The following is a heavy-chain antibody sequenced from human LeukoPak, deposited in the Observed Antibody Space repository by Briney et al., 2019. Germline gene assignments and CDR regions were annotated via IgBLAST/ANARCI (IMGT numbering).Heavy chain of an antibody. CDR2: IYYSGST. D-gene: IGHD3-9*01. V-gene: IGHV4-39*01. J-gene: IGHJ4*02. CDR1: GVSISSSSYY. Sequence: PSETLSLTCTVSGVSISSSSYYWGWIRQPPGKGLEWIGSIYYSGSTYYNPSLKSRVTISVDTSKNQFSLKLSSVTAADTAVYYCARYFFDSSGDYWGQGTLVTVSS. CDR3: ARYFFDSSGDY.